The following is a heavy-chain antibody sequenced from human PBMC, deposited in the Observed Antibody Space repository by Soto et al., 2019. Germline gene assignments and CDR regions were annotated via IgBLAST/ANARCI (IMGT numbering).Heavy chain of an antibody. D-gene: IGHD3-10*01. CDR2: IHSDGSSR. Sequence: GGSLRLSCAASGFTFSSYWIHWVRQAPGKGLVWVSRIHSDGSSRSYADSVKGRFIISRDNAKNTLYLQMNSLGAEDTAVYYCATFPLRGSDSALDSWGLGTLVTVSS. CDR3: ATFPLRGSDSALDS. J-gene: IGHJ4*02. CDR1: GFTFSSYW. V-gene: IGHV3-74*01.